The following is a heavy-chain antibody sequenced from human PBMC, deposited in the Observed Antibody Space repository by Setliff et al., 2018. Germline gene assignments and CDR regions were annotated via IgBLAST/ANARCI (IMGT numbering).Heavy chain of an antibody. CDR2: INAGNGNT. J-gene: IGHJ4*02. Sequence: ASVKVSCKASGYTFTGYAMHWVRQAPGQRLEWMGWINAGNGNTKYAQKFQGRVTITRDMSTSTAYMELSSLRSEDTAVYYCAAERRGYFYLYWGQGTLVTVSS. D-gene: IGHD5-18*01. V-gene: IGHV1-3*01. CDR3: AAERRGYFYLY. CDR1: GYTFTGYA.